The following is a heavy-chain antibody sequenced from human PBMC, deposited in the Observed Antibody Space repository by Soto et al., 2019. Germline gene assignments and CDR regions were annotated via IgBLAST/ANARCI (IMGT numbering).Heavy chain of an antibody. CDR2: ISAYNGNT. Sequence: ASVKVSCKASGYTFNTFGITWVRQAPGQGLEWMGWISAYNGNTNYAQKLQGRVTMTTDTSTSTAYMELRSLRSDDTAVYYCARAERYYFDYWGQGTLVTVSS. V-gene: IGHV1-18*01. CDR1: GYTFNTFG. J-gene: IGHJ4*02. CDR3: ARAERYYFDY.